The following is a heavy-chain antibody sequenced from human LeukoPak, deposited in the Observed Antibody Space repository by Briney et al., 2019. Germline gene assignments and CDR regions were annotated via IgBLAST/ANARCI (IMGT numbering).Heavy chain of an antibody. CDR2: IWYDGSNI. D-gene: IGHD3-22*01. CDR1: GFTFSSYG. CDR3: ARARNDYDTSSFSALDY. J-gene: IGHJ4*02. V-gene: IGHV3-33*01. Sequence: PGRSLRLSCAASGFTFSSYGMHWVRQAPGKGLEWLAVIWYDGSNIYYADPVKGRFAISSDNSKNTLYLQINSLRAEDTAVYYCARARNDYDTSSFSALDYWGQGTLVTVSS.